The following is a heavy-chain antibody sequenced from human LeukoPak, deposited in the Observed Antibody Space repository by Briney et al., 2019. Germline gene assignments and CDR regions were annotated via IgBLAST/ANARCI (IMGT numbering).Heavy chain of an antibody. CDR3: ARYYYDSSGRLDY. CDR1: GFTFSRYW. Sequence: PGGSLRLSCAASGFTFSRYWMHWVRQAPGKGLVWVSRISTDGSSTSYADSVKGRFTISRDNAKNTLYLEMNSLRAEDTAVYYCARYYYDSSGRLDYWGQGTLVTVSS. D-gene: IGHD3-22*01. CDR2: ISTDGSST. V-gene: IGHV3-74*01. J-gene: IGHJ4*02.